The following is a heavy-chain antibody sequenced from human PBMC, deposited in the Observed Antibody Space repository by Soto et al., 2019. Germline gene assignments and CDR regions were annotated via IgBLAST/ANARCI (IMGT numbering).Heavy chain of an antibody. CDR2: IAYDGSNK. J-gene: IGHJ5*02. Sequence: QVQLVESGGGVVQFGRSLRLSCAASGVPFSGYAMHWVRQAPGKGREWVAVIAYDGSNKFYADSVRGRFTISRDNSKNTLYLQMNNLRDDDMAIYYCARVGFGNSYGNGFDPWRQGTLVTVSS. CDR1: GVPFSGYA. CDR3: ARVGFGNSYGNGFDP. D-gene: IGHD3-10*01. V-gene: IGHV3-30-3*01.